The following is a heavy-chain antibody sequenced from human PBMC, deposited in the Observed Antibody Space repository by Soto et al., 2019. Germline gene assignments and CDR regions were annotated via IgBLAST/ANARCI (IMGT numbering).Heavy chain of an antibody. CDR1: GGSISSYY. J-gene: IGHJ4*02. Sequence: SETLSLTCTVSGGSISSYYWSWIRQPPGKGLEWIGYIYYSGSTNYNPSLKSRVTISVDTSKNQFSLKLSSVTAADTAVYYCARVGVIVAGSGFGYFDYWGQGILVTVSS. CDR3: ARVGVIVAGSGFGYFDY. D-gene: IGHD6-19*01. CDR2: IYYSGST. V-gene: IGHV4-59*01.